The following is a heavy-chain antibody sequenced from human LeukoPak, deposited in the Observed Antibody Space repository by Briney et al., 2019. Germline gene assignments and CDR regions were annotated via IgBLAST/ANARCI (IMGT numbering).Heavy chain of an antibody. V-gene: IGHV4-59*01. CDR3: ASRAGSGSYYFDY. Sequence: SETLSLTCTVPGGSISSYYWSWIRQPPGKGLEWIGYIYYSGSTNYNPSLKSRVTISVDTSKNQFSLKLSSVTAADTAVYYCASRAGSGSYYFDYWGQGTLVTVSS. CDR1: GGSISSYY. D-gene: IGHD3-10*01. J-gene: IGHJ4*02. CDR2: IYYSGST.